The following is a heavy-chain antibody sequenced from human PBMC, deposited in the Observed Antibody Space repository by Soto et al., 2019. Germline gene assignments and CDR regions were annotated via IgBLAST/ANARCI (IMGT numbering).Heavy chain of an antibody. V-gene: IGHV4-31*03. Sequence: NPSETLSLTCTVSGGSISSGGYYWSWIRQHPGKGLEWIGYIYYSGSTYYNPSLKSRVTISVDTSKNQFSLKLSSVTAADTAVYYCARNPGPYYYDSSGYYYYFDYWGQGTLVTVSS. J-gene: IGHJ4*02. CDR2: IYYSGST. CDR3: ARNPGPYYYDSSGYYYYFDY. D-gene: IGHD3-22*01. CDR1: GGSISSGGYY.